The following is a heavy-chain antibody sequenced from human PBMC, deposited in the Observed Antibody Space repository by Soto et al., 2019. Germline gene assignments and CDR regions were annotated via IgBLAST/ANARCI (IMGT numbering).Heavy chain of an antibody. CDR2: IYYSGST. J-gene: IGHJ6*03. Sequence: PSETLSLTCTVSGGSISSYYWSWIRQPPGKGLEWFGYIYYSGSTNYNPSLKSRVTISVDTSKNQFSLKLSSVTAADTAVYYCARDLGYDFWSGYSPTPYYMDVWGKGTTVTVSS. V-gene: IGHV4-59*01. D-gene: IGHD3-3*01. CDR3: ARDLGYDFWSGYSPTPYYMDV. CDR1: GGSISSYY.